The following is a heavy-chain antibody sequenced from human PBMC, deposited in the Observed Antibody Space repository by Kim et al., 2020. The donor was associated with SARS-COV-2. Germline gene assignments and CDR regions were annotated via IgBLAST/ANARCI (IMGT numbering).Heavy chain of an antibody. CDR3: TRGYSNSLKWCDP. J-gene: IGHJ5*02. V-gene: IGHV6-1*01. D-gene: IGHD5-12*01. Sequence: YAVAVKSRISINPDTAKNQFSLQLNSVTPGDTAVYYCTRGYSNSLKWCDPWGQGTLVTVSS.